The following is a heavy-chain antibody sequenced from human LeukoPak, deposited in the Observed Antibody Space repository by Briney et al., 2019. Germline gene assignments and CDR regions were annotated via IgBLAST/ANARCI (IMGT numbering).Heavy chain of an antibody. CDR3: ARDREPHMDV. D-gene: IGHD1-14*01. J-gene: IGHJ6*03. V-gene: IGHV1-18*01. Sequence: ASVNVSCKASGYTFTSYGISWVRPAPGQGLEGMGWISAYNGNTNYAQKLQGRVTMTTDTSTITAYMELRSVRADDTAVYYCARDREPHMDVWGKGTTVTVSS. CDR1: GYTFTSYG. CDR2: ISAYNGNT.